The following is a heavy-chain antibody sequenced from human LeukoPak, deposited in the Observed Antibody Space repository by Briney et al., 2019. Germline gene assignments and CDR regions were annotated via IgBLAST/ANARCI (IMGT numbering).Heavy chain of an antibody. J-gene: IGHJ5*02. CDR2: IYYSGST. CDR3: ARAPVLLWFGELLGFDP. Sequence: SETLSLTCTVSGGSISSGGYYWSWIRQHPGKGLEWIGYIYYSGSTYYNPSLKSRVTISVDTSKNQFSLKLSSVTAADTAVYYCARAPVLLWFGELLGFDPWGQGTLVTVSP. D-gene: IGHD3-10*01. V-gene: IGHV4-31*03. CDR1: GGSISSGGYY.